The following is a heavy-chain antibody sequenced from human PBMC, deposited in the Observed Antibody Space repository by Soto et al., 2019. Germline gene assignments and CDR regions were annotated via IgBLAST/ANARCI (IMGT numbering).Heavy chain of an antibody. CDR2: ISAYNGNT. J-gene: IGHJ3*02. D-gene: IGHD6-13*01. CDR1: GYTFTSYG. V-gene: IGHV1-18*01. Sequence: GASVNVSCKASGYTFTSYGISWVRQAPGQGLEWMGWISAYNGNTNYAQKLQGRVTMTTDTSTSTAYMELRSLRSDDTAVYYCAREGYSSSWYAWGAFDIWGQGTMVTVSS. CDR3: AREGYSSSWYAWGAFDI.